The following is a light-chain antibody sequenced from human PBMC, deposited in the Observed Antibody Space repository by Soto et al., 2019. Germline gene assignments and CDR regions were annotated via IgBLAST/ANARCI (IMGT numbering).Light chain of an antibody. V-gene: IGKV4-1*01. Sequence: DIVMTQSPDSLAVSLGERATIDCKSSQSVLYTSNNKNYLAWFQQKPGQPPKLLIYWASTRESGVPDRFSGSGSGTDSTLTVSSLQAEDVAVYYCQQYYATPNTFGQGTTLEIK. CDR1: QSVLYTSNNKNY. CDR3: QQYYATPNT. J-gene: IGKJ2*01. CDR2: WAS.